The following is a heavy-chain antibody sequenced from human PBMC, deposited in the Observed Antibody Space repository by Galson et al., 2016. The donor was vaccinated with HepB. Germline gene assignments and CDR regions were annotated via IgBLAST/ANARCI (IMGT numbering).Heavy chain of an antibody. Sequence: SLRLSCAASGFTFRHHAMLWVRQAPGKTLEYVSGIYSNGDSTYYADSVKGSFHISRDNSENTLYLQMSSLRVEDTAVYYCVKGGSSSVYYYYGMDVWGQGTTVTVSS. V-gene: IGHV3-64D*08. D-gene: IGHD6-13*01. CDR1: GFTFRHHA. CDR2: IYSNGDST. CDR3: VKGGSSSVYYYYGMDV. J-gene: IGHJ6*02.